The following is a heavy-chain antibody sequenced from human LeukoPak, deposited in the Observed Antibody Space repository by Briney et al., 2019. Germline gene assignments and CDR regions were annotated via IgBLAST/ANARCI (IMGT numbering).Heavy chain of an antibody. CDR2: IYHSGNT. D-gene: IGHD3-22*01. CDR1: GGSVSSGSSF. V-gene: IGHV4-61*01. CDR3: ARDRNYYDSSGYYFAN. J-gene: IGHJ4*02. Sequence: KSSETLSLTCTVSGGSVSSGSSFWSWLRQPPGKGLEWIGYIYHSGNTNDNPSLKSRVTISVDTSKSQLSLKLNSVTAADTAVYYCARDRNYYDSSGYYFANWGQGTLVTVSS.